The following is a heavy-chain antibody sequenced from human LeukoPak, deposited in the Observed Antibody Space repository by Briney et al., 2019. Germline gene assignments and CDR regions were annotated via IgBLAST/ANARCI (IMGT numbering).Heavy chain of an antibody. CDR2: IRSKAYGGTT. D-gene: IGHD4-11*01. CDR3: TRASFRAVTKYYFDY. Sequence: GGSLRLSCTASGFTFGDYAMSWVRQAPGKGLEWVGFIRSKAYGGTTEYAASVKGRFTISRDDSKSIAYLQMNSLKTEDTAVYYCTRASFRAVTKYYFDYWGQGTLVTVSS. CDR1: GFTFGDYA. V-gene: IGHV3-49*04. J-gene: IGHJ4*02.